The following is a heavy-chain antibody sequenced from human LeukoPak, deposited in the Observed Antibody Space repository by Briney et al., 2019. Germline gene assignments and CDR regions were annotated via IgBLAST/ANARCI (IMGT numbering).Heavy chain of an antibody. V-gene: IGHV3-21*06. CDR1: GFTFSSYS. CDR3: ARDPPILTGPYYYYMDV. CDR2: ISTSSSYI. J-gene: IGHJ6*03. D-gene: IGHD3-9*01. Sequence: GGSLRLSCAVSGFTFSSYSMNWVRQAPGKGLEWVSSISTSSSYIYYADSVKGRFIISRDNAKSSLYLQMNSLRAEDTAVYYCARDPPILTGPYYYYMDVWGKGTTVTISS.